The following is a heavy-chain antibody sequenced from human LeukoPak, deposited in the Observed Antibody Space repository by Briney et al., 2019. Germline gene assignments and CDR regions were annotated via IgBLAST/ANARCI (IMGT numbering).Heavy chain of an antibody. Sequence: SETLSLTCAVYGGSFSGYYWSWIRQPPGKGLEWIGYIYHSGSTYYNPSLKSRVTISVDRSKNQFSLKLSSVTAADTAVYYCARHSGYDPCFDYWGQGTLVTVSS. CDR2: IYHSGST. CDR1: GGSFSGYY. D-gene: IGHD5-12*01. J-gene: IGHJ4*02. CDR3: ARHSGYDPCFDY. V-gene: IGHV4-34*01.